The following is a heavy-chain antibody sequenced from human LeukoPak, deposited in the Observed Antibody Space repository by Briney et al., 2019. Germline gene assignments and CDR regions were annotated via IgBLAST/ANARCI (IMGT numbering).Heavy chain of an antibody. Sequence: GGSLRLSCAASGFTFSTYGMHWVRQAPGKGLEWLTDIWYDGSNKYYTDSVKGRFTISRDNSKNTLYLQMSSLRAEDTAVYYCAKNLDSFGSGATNDFWGQGTLVTVSS. D-gene: IGHD3-10*01. CDR1: GFTFSTYG. V-gene: IGHV3-33*06. CDR3: AKNLDSFGSGATNDF. CDR2: IWYDGSNK. J-gene: IGHJ4*02.